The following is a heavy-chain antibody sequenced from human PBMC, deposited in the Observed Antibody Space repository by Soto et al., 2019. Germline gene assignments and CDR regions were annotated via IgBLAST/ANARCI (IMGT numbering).Heavy chain of an antibody. CDR3: ARVTLRAGNWFDP. Sequence: ASEKVSCKASGYTFTDYFIHWVRQAPGQGFEWMGWINPKSRGTTYAQKFQGRVTMTRDTSNTTAYMELRGLRSDDTAIYYCARVTLRAGNWFDPWGQGTLVTSPQ. CDR2: INPKSRGT. CDR1: GYTFTDYF. J-gene: IGHJ5*02. V-gene: IGHV1-2*02.